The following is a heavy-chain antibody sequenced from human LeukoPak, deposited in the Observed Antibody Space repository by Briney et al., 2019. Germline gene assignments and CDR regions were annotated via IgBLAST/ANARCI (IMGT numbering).Heavy chain of an antibody. CDR3: ARATRGYSYVLDY. CDR2: IYSDGSA. D-gene: IGHD5-18*01. Sequence: PGGSLRLSCAASGFTVSSNYMSWVRQAPGKGLEWGSVIYSDGSAYYADSVKGRFTISRDNSKNTLYLQMNSLRAEDTAVYYCARATRGYSYVLDYWGQGTLVTVSS. V-gene: IGHV3-53*01. J-gene: IGHJ4*02. CDR1: GFTVSSNY.